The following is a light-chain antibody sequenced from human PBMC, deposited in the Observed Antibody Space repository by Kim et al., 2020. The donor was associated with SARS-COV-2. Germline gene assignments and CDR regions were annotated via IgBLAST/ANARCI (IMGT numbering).Light chain of an antibody. CDR1: QGISNS. CDR2: AAS. V-gene: IGKV1-27*01. CDR3: QKYNSAPPYT. J-gene: IGKJ2*01. Sequence: DIQMTQSPSSLSASVGDRVTITCRASQGISNSLAWYQQKPGKVPKLLIYAASTLQSGVPSRFSGSGSGTDFTLTISSLQPEDVATYYCQKYNSAPPYTFGQGTKLEI.